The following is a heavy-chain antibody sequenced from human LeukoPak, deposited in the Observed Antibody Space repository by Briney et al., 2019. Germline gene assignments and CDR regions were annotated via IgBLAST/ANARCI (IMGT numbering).Heavy chain of an antibody. CDR2: INPNSGGT. V-gene: IGHV1-2*02. D-gene: IGHD2-2*01. CDR1: GYTFTGYY. Sequence: ASVKVSCKASGYTFTGYYMHWVRQAPGQGLEWMGWINPNSGGTNYAQKFQGRVTMTRDTSISTAYMELSRLRSDDTAVYYCARLKRRVPAIPTFDYWGQGTLVTVSS. J-gene: IGHJ4*02. CDR3: ARLKRRVPAIPTFDY.